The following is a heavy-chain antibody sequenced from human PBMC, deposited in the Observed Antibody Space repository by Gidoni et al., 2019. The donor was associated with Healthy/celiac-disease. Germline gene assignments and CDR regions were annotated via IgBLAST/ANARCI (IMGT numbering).Heavy chain of an antibody. CDR1: GFTFSSYS. Sequence: EVQLVESGGGLVQPGGSLSLSCAASGFTFSSYSMNWVRQAPGKGLGWVSYISSSSSTIYYADSVKGRFTISRDNAKNSLYLQMNSLRDEDTAVYYCARDCSSTSCYPYYYGMDVWGQGTTVTVSS. D-gene: IGHD2-2*01. V-gene: IGHV3-48*02. J-gene: IGHJ6*02. CDR2: ISSSSSTI. CDR3: ARDCSSTSCYPYYYGMDV.